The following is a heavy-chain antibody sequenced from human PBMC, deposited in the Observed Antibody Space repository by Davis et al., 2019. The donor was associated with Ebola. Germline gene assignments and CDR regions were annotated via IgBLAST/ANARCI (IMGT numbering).Heavy chain of an antibody. V-gene: IGHV2-5*02. D-gene: IGHD3-10*01. CDR3: AHTQGSLWFGDLLQDGFDL. CDR2: IYWDDDK. J-gene: IGHJ5*02. Sequence: SGPTLVKPTQTLTLTCAFSGFSLSTSGVGVGWIRQPPGKALEWLASIYWDDDKRYSPSLKSRVTITKDTSRNQVVLTMTNMDPVDTATYYCAHTQGSLWFGDLLQDGFDLWGQGTLVTVSS. CDR1: GFSLSTSGVG.